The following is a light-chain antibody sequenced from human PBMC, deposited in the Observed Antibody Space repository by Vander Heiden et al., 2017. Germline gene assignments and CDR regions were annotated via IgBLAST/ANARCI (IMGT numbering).Light chain of an antibody. CDR3: CAHAGRDTYV. V-gene: IGLV2-23*02. CDR1: STNVGMHNL. J-gene: IGLJ1*01. Sequence: QSALTQPASVSGSPGQSITISATRPSTNVGMHNLVSWYQQHPGKAPKLILYDVNKRPSGVSNRFSGSKSGNTASLTISGLQAEDEADYYCCAHAGRDTYVIGSGTKVTVL. CDR2: DVN.